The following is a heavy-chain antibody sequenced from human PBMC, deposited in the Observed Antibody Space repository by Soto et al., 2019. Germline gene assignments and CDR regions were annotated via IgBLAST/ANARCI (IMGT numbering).Heavy chain of an antibody. D-gene: IGHD3-9*01. Sequence: QVQLVQSGAEVKKPGASVKVSCKASGYTFTSYAMHWVRQAPGQRLEWMGWINAGNGNTKYSQKFQGRVTITRDTXXXXXXXXXXXXXXXXTAVXXCXRGDILIDYWGQGTLVTVSS. J-gene: IGHJ4*02. CDR2: INAGNGNT. V-gene: IGHV1-3*01. CDR3: XRGDILIDY. CDR1: GYTFTSYA.